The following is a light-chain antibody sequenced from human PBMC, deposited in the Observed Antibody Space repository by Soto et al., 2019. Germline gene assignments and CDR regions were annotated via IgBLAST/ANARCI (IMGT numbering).Light chain of an antibody. J-gene: IGLJ1*01. V-gene: IGLV1-44*01. CDR1: NSNIGSDI. CDR3: ATWDGGLSGPFV. CDR2: TTN. Sequence: QSALTQPPSVSGTPGQRATISCCGSNSNIGSDIVNCYQLLPGAAPEVLINTTNQRPSGVPERFSGSKSGTSASLAISGLQSEDEANSSCATWDGGLSGPFVFGTGTKVTVL.